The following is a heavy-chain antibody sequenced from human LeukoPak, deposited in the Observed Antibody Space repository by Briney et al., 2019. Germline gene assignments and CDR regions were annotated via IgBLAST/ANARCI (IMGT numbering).Heavy chain of an antibody. CDR3: AELGITMIGGV. CDR2: ITGGSSTIT. J-gene: IGHJ6*04. V-gene: IGHV3-48*04. Sequence: GGSLRLSCTASGFTFSSYSMNWVRQAPGKGLEWLSYITGGSSTITYYADSVKGRFTISRDNAKNSLYLQMNSLRAEDTAVYYCAELGITMIGGVWGKGTTVTISS. CDR1: GFTFSSYS. D-gene: IGHD3-10*02.